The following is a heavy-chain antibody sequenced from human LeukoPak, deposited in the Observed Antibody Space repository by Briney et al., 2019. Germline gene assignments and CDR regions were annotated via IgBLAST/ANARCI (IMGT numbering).Heavy chain of an antibody. D-gene: IGHD2-21*02. Sequence: ASVKVSCKASGYTFTSYDINWVRQATGQGLEWMGWMNPNSGNTGYAQKFQGRVTMTRNPSISTAYMELSSLRSEDTAVYYCARARRGVVATNYYYYYMDVWGKGTTVTVSS. CDR1: GYTFTSYD. J-gene: IGHJ6*03. CDR3: ARARRGVVATNYYYYYMDV. CDR2: MNPNSGNT. V-gene: IGHV1-8*01.